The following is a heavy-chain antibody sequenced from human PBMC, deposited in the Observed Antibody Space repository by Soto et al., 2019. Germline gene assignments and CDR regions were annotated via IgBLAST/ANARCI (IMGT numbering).Heavy chain of an antibody. CDR1: GGAFSSYA. V-gene: IGHV1-69*01. CDR3: ARGPGVSAYYYYYGMDV. Sequence: QVQLVQSGAEVQKPGSSVKVSCKASGGAFSSYAISWVRQAPGQGLEWMGGIIPIFGTANYAQKFQGRVTLTADESTSTAYMALSSLRSEDTAVYYCARGPGVSAYYYYYGMDVWGQGTTVTVSS. D-gene: IGHD3-3*01. CDR2: IIPIFGTA. J-gene: IGHJ6*02.